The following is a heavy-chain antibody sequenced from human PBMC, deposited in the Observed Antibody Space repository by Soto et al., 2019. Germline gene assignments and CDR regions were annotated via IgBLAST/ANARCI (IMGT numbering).Heavy chain of an antibody. D-gene: IGHD2-2*01. CDR3: ARHEACSSTSCYGDYYYMDV. J-gene: IGHJ6*03. CDR1: GYSFTSYW. V-gene: IGHV5-51*01. CDR2: IYPGDSDT. Sequence: GESLKISCKGSGYSFTSYWIGWVRQMPGKGLEWMGIIYPGDSDTRYSPSFQGQVTISADKSINTAYLQWSSLKASDTAMYYCARHEACSSTSCYGDYYYMDVWGKGTTVTVSS.